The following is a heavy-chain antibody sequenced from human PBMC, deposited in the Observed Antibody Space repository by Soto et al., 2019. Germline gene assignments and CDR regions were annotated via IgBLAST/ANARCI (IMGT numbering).Heavy chain of an antibody. V-gene: IGHV3-30*18. Sequence: GGSLRLSCAASGFTFSIYGMHWVRQAPGKGLEWVAVISYDGSNKYYADSVKGRFTISRDKSKNTLYLQMNSLRAEDSAVYSCEKARNSYNWNYHYFDSWGLGTQVTVSS. CDR2: ISYDGSNK. J-gene: IGHJ4*02. CDR1: GFTFSIYG. D-gene: IGHD1-7*01. CDR3: EKARNSYNWNYHYFDS.